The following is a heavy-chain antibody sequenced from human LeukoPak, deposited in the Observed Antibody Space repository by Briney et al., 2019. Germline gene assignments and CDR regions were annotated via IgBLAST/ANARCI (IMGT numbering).Heavy chain of an antibody. CDR3: AELGITMIGGV. CDR1: GFTFTTYW. D-gene: IGHD3-10*02. J-gene: IGHJ6*04. CDR2: IKQDGSEK. Sequence: GGSLRLSCAASGFTFTTYWMSWVRQAPGKGLEWVANIKQDGSEKYYVDSVKGRFTISRDNAKNSLYLQMNSLRAEDTAVYYCAELGITMIGGVWGKGTTVTISS. V-gene: IGHV3-7*01.